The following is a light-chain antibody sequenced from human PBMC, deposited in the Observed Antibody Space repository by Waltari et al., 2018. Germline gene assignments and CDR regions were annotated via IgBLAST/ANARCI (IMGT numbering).Light chain of an antibody. J-gene: IGKJ4*01. Sequence: DIVMTQSPGSLVVSLGERATINCKSGQDILYHSNNKNYLAWYQYRPGQSPKLRFYWASARGSGVPDRFSGRGSVTDFTLTISRVQAEDVANDYWQQDYKTPSFGGGTKVE. CDR2: WAS. V-gene: IGKV4-1*01. CDR1: QDILYHSNNKNY. CDR3: QQDYKTPS.